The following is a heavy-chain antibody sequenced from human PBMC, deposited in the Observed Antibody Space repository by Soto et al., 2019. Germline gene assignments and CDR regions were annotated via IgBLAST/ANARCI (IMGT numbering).Heavy chain of an antibody. J-gene: IGHJ3*02. CDR1: GGTFSSYA. CDR2: IIPIFGTA. V-gene: IGHV1-69*13. Sequence: EASVKVSCKASGGTFSSYAISWVRQAPGQGLEWMGGIIPIFGTANYAQKFQGRVTITADESTSTAYMELSSLRSEDTAVYYCARDRTPYYYDSSGYQDAFDIWGQGTRVTVSS. D-gene: IGHD3-22*01. CDR3: ARDRTPYYYDSSGYQDAFDI.